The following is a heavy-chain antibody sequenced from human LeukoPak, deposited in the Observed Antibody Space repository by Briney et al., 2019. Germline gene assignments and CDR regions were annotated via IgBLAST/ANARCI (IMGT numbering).Heavy chain of an antibody. CDR3: AREGRSIVGATSALRGPTRFDY. CDR2: IYHSGST. V-gene: IGHV4-30-2*01. J-gene: IGHJ4*02. CDR1: GGSISSGGYS. Sequence: SETLSLTCAVSGGSISSGGYSWSWIRQPPGKGLEWIGYIYHSGSTYYNPSLKSRVTMSVDTSKNQFSLKLSSVTAADTAVYYCAREGRSIVGATSALRGPTRFDYWGQGTLVTVSS. D-gene: IGHD1-26*01.